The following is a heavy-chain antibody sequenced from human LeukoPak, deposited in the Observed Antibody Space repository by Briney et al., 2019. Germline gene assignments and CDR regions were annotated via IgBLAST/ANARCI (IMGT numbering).Heavy chain of an antibody. CDR3: AKGVLELGGYFDC. V-gene: IGHV3-23*01. CDR2: ISGTGGST. D-gene: IGHD1-26*01. J-gene: IGHJ4*02. Sequence: GGSLRLSCAASGITLSSYVLSWVRQTPGKGLDWVSGISGTGGSTYYADSVKGRFTISRNNPKNTLSLHMNSLRAEVTAVYYCAKGVLELGGYFDCWGQGTLVTVSS. CDR1: GITLSSYV.